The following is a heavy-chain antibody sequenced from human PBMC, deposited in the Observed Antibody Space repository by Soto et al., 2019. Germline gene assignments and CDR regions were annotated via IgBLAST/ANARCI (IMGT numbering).Heavy chain of an antibody. J-gene: IGHJ3*02. CDR2: IYSGGST. V-gene: IGHV3-66*01. Sequence: EVQLVESGGGLVQPGGSLRLSCAASGFTVSSNYMSWVRQAPGKGLEWVSVIYSGGSTYYADSVKGRFTISRDNSKNTLYLQMHSLRAEDTAVYYCARGSCSGGSCYRPSDAFDIWGQGTMVTVSS. D-gene: IGHD2-15*01. CDR3: ARGSCSGGSCYRPSDAFDI. CDR1: GFTVSSNY.